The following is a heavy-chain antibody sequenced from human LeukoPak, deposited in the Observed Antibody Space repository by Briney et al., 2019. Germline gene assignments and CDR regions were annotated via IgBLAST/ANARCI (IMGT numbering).Heavy chain of an antibody. V-gene: IGHV3-11*01. CDR2: ISSSGSTI. CDR3: ARVPVTRYYYYYMDV. J-gene: IGHJ6*03. CDR1: GFTFSDYY. D-gene: IGHD4-17*01. Sequence: GGPLRLSCAASGFTFSDYYMSWIRQAPGKGLEWVSYISSSGSTIYYADSVKGRFTISRDNAKNSLYLQMNSLRAEDTAVYYCARVPVTRYYYYYMDVWGKGTTVTVSS.